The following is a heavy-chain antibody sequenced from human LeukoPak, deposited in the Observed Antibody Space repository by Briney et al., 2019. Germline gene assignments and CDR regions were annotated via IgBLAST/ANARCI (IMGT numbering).Heavy chain of an antibody. CDR2: IKQDGSEK. J-gene: IGHJ5*02. CDR1: GFTFSSYW. CDR3: ARVDYQLLVGWFDP. V-gene: IGHV3-7*01. D-gene: IGHD1-26*01. Sequence: GGSLRLSCAASGFTFSSYWMSWVRQAPGKGLEWVANIKQDGSEKYYVDSVKGRFTIARDNTKNSVYLQMHNLRAEDTAVYFCARVDYQLLVGWFDPWGQGTLVTVSS.